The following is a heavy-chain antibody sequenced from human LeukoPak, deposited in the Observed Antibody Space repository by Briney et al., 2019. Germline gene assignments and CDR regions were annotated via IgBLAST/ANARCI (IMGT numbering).Heavy chain of an antibody. CDR2: IYHSGST. CDR3: ARDIKGDYGGSGDAFDT. V-gene: IGHV4-4*02. J-gene: IGHJ3*02. CDR1: GGSISSSNW. Sequence: PSGTLSLTCAVSGGSISSSNWWSWVRQPPGKGLEWIGEIYHSGSTNYNPSLKSRVTISVDKSKNQFSLKLSSVTAADTAVYYCARDIKGDYGGSGDAFDTWGQGTMVTVSS. D-gene: IGHD4-23*01.